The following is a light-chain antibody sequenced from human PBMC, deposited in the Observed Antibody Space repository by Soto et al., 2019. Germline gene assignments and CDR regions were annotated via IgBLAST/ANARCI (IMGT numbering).Light chain of an antibody. Sequence: DIQLTQSPSLLSASVGDRVTITCRASQGISTSLAWYQQKPGKAPKLLIYAASTVQSGVPSRFSGSGSGKDFTLTISSLQHEDFATFYCQQVHNYPFTFGGGTKVAIK. CDR3: QQVHNYPFT. CDR2: AAS. V-gene: IGKV1-9*01. CDR1: QGISTS. J-gene: IGKJ4*01.